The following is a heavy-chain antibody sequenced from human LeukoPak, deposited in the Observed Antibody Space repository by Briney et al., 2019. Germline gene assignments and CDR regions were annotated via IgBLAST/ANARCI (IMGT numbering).Heavy chain of an antibody. CDR3: AKSGSQRPDY. V-gene: IGHV3-23*01. CDR1: GFTFSSYG. J-gene: IGHJ4*02. CDR2: MSGSGGST. D-gene: IGHD3-10*01. Sequence: GGSLRLSCAASGFTFSSYGMSWVRQAPGKGLEWVSGMSGSGGSTNYADSVKGRFTISRDNSKNTLYLQMNSLRAEDTALYYCAKSGSQRPDYWGQGTLVTVSS.